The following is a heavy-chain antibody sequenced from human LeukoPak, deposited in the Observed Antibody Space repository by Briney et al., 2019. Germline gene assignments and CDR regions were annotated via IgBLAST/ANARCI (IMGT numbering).Heavy chain of an antibody. J-gene: IGHJ4*02. V-gene: IGHV1-2*02. CDR3: ARAAVTWIAVAGVDY. D-gene: IGHD6-19*01. CDR1: GYTFTSYG. CDR2: INPNSGGT. Sequence: GASVKVSCKASGYTFTSYGISWVRQAPGQGLEWMGWINPNSGGTNYAQKFQGRATMTRDTSISTAYMELSRLRSDDTAVYYCARAAVTWIAVAGVDYWGQGTLVTVSS.